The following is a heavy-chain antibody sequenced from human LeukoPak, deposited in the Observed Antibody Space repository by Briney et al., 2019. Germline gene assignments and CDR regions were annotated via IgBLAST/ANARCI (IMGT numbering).Heavy chain of an antibody. CDR1: GFTFTNYN. J-gene: IGHJ1*01. Sequence: ASVKVSCKASGFTFTNYNLHWVRQAPGQRLEWMGIINPSGGSTNYAQKLQGRVTMTTDTSTSTAYMELRSLRSDDTAVYYCARDGYYDSSGYRAEYFQHWGQGTLVTVSS. D-gene: IGHD3-22*01. V-gene: IGHV1-46*01. CDR3: ARDGYYDSSGYRAEYFQH. CDR2: INPSGGST.